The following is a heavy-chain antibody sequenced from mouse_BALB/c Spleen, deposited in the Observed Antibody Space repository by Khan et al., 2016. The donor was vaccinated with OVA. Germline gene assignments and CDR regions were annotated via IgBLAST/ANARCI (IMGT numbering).Heavy chain of an antibody. CDR1: GFNIKDTY. V-gene: IGHV14-3*02. CDR3: ARSNDGYYMAWFAY. D-gene: IGHD2-3*01. CDR2: IDPANGNT. J-gene: IGHJ3*01. Sequence: EVQLVESGAELVKPGASVKLSCTASGFNIKDTYMHWVKQRPEQGLEWIGRIDPANGNTKYDPKFQGKATITADTSSNTAYLQLSSLTSEDTAVYYCARSNDGYYMAWFAYWGQGTLVTVSA.